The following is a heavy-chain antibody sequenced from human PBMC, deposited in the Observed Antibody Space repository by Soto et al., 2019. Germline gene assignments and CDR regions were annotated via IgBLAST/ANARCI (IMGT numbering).Heavy chain of an antibody. CDR2: ISDTGGST. D-gene: IGHD6-19*01. CDR3: AKGTSAWSWRFQL. Sequence: GGSLRLSCAASGFTFSSTAMSWVRQAPGKGLEWVSGISDTGGSTYFADSVKGRFTISRDNSKSTLYLQMNSLRADDTAVYYCAKGTSAWSWRFQLWGQGTLVTVSS. CDR1: GFTFSSTA. J-gene: IGHJ1*01. V-gene: IGHV3-23*01.